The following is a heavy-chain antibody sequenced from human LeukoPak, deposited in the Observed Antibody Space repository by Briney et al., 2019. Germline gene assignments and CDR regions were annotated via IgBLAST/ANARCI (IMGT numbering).Heavy chain of an antibody. CDR2: ISYDGSNK. D-gene: IGHD1-26*01. J-gene: IGHJ4*02. Sequence: QPGGSLRLSCAASGFTFSSYGMHWVRQAPGKGLEWVAVISYDGSNKYYADSVKGRFTISRDNSKNTLYLQMNSLRAEDTAVYYCAKSPRTVVGATSAEPYYFDYWGQGTLVTVSS. V-gene: IGHV3-30*18. CDR3: AKSPRTVVGATSAEPYYFDY. CDR1: GFTFSSYG.